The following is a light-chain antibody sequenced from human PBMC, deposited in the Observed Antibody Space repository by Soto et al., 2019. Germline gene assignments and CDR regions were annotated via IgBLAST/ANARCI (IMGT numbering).Light chain of an antibody. Sequence: EIVLTQSPGTLSLSPGERATLSCRASQSVSSYLAWYQQKPGQAPRLLIYGASTRATGIPDRFSGSGSGTDFTLTISGLEPEDFAFYYCQQYDATPPNTFGGGTKVDIK. CDR3: QQYDATPPNT. CDR1: QSVSSY. V-gene: IGKV3-20*01. J-gene: IGKJ4*01. CDR2: GAS.